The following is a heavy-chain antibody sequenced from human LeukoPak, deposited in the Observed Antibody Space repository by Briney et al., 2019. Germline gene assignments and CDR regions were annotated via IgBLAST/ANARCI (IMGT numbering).Heavy chain of an antibody. Sequence: QSGGSLRLSCAASEFTFSSYGMSWVRQAPGKGLEWVSGISSSGGSVYYADSVKGRFTISRANSENTLYLQMNNLRAEDTAVYYCAKATGYLLWGQGTLVTVSS. D-gene: IGHD1-14*01. CDR1: EFTFSSYG. CDR3: AKATGYLL. V-gene: IGHV3-23*01. CDR2: ISSSGGSV. J-gene: IGHJ4*02.